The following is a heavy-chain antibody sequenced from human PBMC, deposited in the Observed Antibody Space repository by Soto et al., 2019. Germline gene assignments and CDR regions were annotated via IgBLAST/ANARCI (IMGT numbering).Heavy chain of an antibody. CDR1: GYTFTNYY. J-gene: IGHJ4*02. V-gene: IGHV1-46*01. CDR3: AGSAPYDY. Sequence: QVQLMQSGAEVKKPGASVRVSCKASGYTFTNYYVHWVRQAPGQGLEWMGFINPNGGSTTYAQGFQGRFTVTTDTSTRTVYMQLSSLRSEDTAVFYCAGSAPYDYWGQGTLVTVSS. CDR2: INPNGGST.